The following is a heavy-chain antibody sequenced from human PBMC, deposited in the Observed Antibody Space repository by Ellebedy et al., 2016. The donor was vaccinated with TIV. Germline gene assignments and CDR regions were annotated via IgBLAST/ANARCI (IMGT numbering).Heavy chain of an antibody. D-gene: IGHD1-26*01. CDR3: AKPLKLPFDAFDI. J-gene: IGHJ3*02. Sequence: MPSETLSLTCTVSGGSISSSGRYWGWIRQPPGKGLEWIGSIQYSGSTYYNPSLRSRVTISVDTSKNQFSLKLSSVTAADTAVYYCAKPLKLPFDAFDIWGQGTMVTVFS. CDR1: GGSISSSGRY. CDR2: IQYSGST. V-gene: IGHV4-39*01.